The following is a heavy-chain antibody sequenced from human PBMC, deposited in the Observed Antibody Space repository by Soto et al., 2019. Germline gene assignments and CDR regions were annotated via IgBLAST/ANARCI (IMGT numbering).Heavy chain of an antibody. CDR2: IVVGSGNT. J-gene: IGHJ4*02. D-gene: IGHD3-22*01. Sequence: SVKVSCKASGFTSTSSAVQWVRQARGQRLEWIGWIVVGSGNTNYAQKFQERVTITRDMSTSTAYVELSSLRSEDTAVYYCAAEASNYYDSSGYYRSNWGQGTLVTVSS. CDR1: GFTSTSSA. V-gene: IGHV1-58*01. CDR3: AAEASNYYDSSGYYRSN.